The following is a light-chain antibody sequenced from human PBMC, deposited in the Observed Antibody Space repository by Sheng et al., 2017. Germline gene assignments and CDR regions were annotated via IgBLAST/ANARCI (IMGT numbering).Light chain of an antibody. J-gene: IGKJ4*01. CDR2: DAS. CDR1: QSVSSY. CDR3: QQRSKWLT. Sequence: IVMTQSPATLSVSPGERATLSCRASQSVSSYLAWYQQKPGQAPRLLIYDASNRATGIPARFSGSGSGTDFTLTISSLEPEDFAVYYCQQRSKWLTFGGGTKVEIK. V-gene: IGKV3-11*01.